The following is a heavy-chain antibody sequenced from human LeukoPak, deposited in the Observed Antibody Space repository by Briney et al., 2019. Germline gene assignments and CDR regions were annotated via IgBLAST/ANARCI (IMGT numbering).Heavy chain of an antibody. J-gene: IGHJ6*03. Sequence: SVKVSCKASGYTFSSYAISWVRQAPGQGLEWMGGIIPIFGTANYAQKFQGRVTITADESTSTAYMELSSLRSEDTAVYYCAREGTYYDILTGLRSPPFYYYMDVWGKGTTVTISS. CDR2: IIPIFGTA. V-gene: IGHV1-69*13. CDR3: AREGTYYDILTGLRSPPFYYYMDV. D-gene: IGHD3-9*01. CDR1: GYTFSSYA.